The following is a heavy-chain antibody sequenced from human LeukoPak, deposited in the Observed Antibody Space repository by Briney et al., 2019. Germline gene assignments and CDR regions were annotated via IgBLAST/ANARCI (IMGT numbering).Heavy chain of an antibody. D-gene: IGHD3-22*01. Sequence: KPSETLSLTCTVSGYSISSGYYWGWIRQPPGKGLEWIGSVYHGGSTSNNPSLKSRVTISVDTSKNQFSLKLSSVTAADTAVYYCARDSYIYDSSGFLVDYWGRGTLVTVAS. J-gene: IGHJ4*02. CDR2: VYHGGST. CDR1: GYSISSGYY. CDR3: ARDSYIYDSSGFLVDY. V-gene: IGHV4-38-2*02.